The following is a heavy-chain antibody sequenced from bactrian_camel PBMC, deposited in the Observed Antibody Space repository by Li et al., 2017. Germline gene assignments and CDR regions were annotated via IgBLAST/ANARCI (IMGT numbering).Heavy chain of an antibody. CDR3: APPPVGDFGY. Sequence: VQLVESGGALVQPGGSLRLSCATSGFTLSGYYISWVRQAPGKGLEWVSSIYRDGRNTYYADSMKGRFTISRDNAKNTFYLQMRSLNSEDTALYYCAPPPVGDFGYWGQGTQVTVS. D-gene: IGHD6*01. CDR2: IYRDGRNT. J-gene: IGHJ6*01. CDR1: GFTLSGYY. V-gene: IGHV3-2*01.